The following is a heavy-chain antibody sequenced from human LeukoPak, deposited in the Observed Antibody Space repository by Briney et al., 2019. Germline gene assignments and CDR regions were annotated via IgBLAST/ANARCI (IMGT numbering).Heavy chain of an antibody. D-gene: IGHD1-26*01. Sequence: SETLSLTCTVSGDSIRSYYWSWIRQPPGKGLEWIGYIYYSGSTNYNPSLKSRVTMSVDTSKNQFSLKLRSVTAADTAVYYCARDTGGSYPTNWFDPWGQGTLVTVSS. V-gene: IGHV4-59*12. CDR3: ARDTGGSYPTNWFDP. J-gene: IGHJ5*02. CDR1: GDSIRSYY. CDR2: IYYSGST.